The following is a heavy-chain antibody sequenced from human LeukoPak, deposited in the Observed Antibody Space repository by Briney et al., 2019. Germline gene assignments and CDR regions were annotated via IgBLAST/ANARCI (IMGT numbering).Heavy chain of an antibody. CDR2: ILPVLGTP. CDR1: GGAFSNYA. D-gene: IGHD3-10*01. Sequence: SVKLSCKASGGAFSNYAMNWVRQAPGQGLEWMGGILPVLGTPSYAQKFQGRVTINADESTTTAYMELSSLRFEDTAMYYCARWTHGSGPGFFVHWGQGTLVTVSS. CDR3: ARWTHGSGPGFFVH. J-gene: IGHJ1*01. V-gene: IGHV1-69*13.